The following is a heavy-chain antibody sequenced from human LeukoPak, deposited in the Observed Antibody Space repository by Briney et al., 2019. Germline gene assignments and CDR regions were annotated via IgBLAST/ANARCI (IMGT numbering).Heavy chain of an antibody. D-gene: IGHD5-12*01. Sequence: PGRSPRLSCAASGFTFSSYGMHWVRQAPGKGLEWVAVISYDGSNKYYADSVKGRFTISRDNSKNTLYLQMNSLRAEDTAVYYCAKDYHIVATIAPFDYWGQGTLVTVSS. CDR2: ISYDGSNK. J-gene: IGHJ4*02. CDR3: AKDYHIVATIAPFDY. CDR1: GFTFSSYG. V-gene: IGHV3-30*18.